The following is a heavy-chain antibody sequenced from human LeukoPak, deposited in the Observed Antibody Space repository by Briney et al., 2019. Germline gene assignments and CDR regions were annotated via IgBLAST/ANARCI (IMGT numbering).Heavy chain of an antibody. Sequence: GGSLRLSCAASGFTFSSYWMSWVRQAPGKGLEWAANIKEDGSEKHYVDSVKGRFTISRDNAKNSLSLQMNSLRAEDTAVYYCARATASNWFDPWGQGTLDTVSS. J-gene: IGHJ5*02. V-gene: IGHV3-7*01. CDR2: IKEDGSEK. CDR1: GFTFSSYW. D-gene: IGHD2-21*01. CDR3: ARATASNWFDP.